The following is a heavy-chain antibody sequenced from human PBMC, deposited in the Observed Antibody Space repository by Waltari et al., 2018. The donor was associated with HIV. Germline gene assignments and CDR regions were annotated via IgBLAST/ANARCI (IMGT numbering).Heavy chain of an antibody. V-gene: IGHV3-30*18. CDR3: AKGGTVYGYYHYFDY. CDR2: ISYDGINR. J-gene: IGHJ4*02. CDR1: RFTFSSYG. D-gene: IGHD5-18*01. Sequence: QVQLVESGGGVVQPGRSLRLSCAASRFTFSSYGMHWVRQSPGKGLEWVALISYDGINRYYADSVKGRFTISRDNSKNTLWLQMSSLRAEDTAVYYCAKGGTVYGYYHYFDYWGQGTLVTVSS.